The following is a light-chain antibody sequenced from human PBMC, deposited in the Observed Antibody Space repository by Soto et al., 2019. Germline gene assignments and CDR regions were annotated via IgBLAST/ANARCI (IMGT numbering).Light chain of an antibody. CDR1: QSITTY. J-gene: IGKJ1*01. CDR3: QQTYSTAWT. Sequence: DIQMAQSPSSLSASIGDRVTITCRASQSITTYLNWYQQKPGKAPTLLIYAASSLQGGVPSRFSGSGSGTDFTLTISSLQPEDFATYYCQQTYSTAWTFGQGTKVDLK. V-gene: IGKV1-39*01. CDR2: AAS.